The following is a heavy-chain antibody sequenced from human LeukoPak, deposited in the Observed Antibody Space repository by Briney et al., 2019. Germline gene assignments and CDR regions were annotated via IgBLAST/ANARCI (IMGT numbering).Heavy chain of an antibody. Sequence: GGSLRLSCAASGFSFSDHYMSWIRQAPGRGLEWVSYISGRSNAIYYADSVKGRFTISRDNAKNSLYPQINSLRAEDTAVYYCTTSLSTLGSFDYWGQGTLVTVSS. V-gene: IGHV3-11*04. D-gene: IGHD2/OR15-2a*01. CDR1: GFSFSDHY. CDR3: TTSLSTLGSFDY. J-gene: IGHJ4*02. CDR2: ISGRSNAI.